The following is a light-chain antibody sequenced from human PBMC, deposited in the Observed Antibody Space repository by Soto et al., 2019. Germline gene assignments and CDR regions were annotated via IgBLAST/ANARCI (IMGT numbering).Light chain of an antibody. Sequence: QSVLTQPPSASGSPGQSVTISCTGTSSDVGGYDFVSWYQHHPGKAPKLMIFDVSKRPSGVPDRFSGSKSGNTASLTVSGLQAEDEADYYCSSYEGSNTWVFGGGTKLTVL. V-gene: IGLV2-8*01. CDR1: SSDVGGYDF. J-gene: IGLJ3*02. CDR3: SSYEGSNTWV. CDR2: DVS.